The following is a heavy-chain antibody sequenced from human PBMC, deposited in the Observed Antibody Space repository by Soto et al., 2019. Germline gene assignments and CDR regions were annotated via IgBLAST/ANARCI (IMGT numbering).Heavy chain of an antibody. CDR3: AKDLYRDYYDSSGRTNAFDI. CDR1: GFTFSSYA. V-gene: IGHV3-23*01. J-gene: IGHJ3*02. D-gene: IGHD3-22*01. CDR2: ISGSGGST. Sequence: GGSLRLSCAASGFTFSSYAMSWVRQAPGKGLEWVSAISGSGGSTYYADSVKGRFTISRDNSKNTLYLQMNSLRAEDTAVYYCAKDLYRDYYDSSGRTNAFDIWGQGTMVTVSS.